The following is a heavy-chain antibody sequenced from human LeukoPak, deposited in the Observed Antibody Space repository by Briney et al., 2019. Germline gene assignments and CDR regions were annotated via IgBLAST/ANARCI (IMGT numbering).Heavy chain of an antibody. Sequence: GGSLRLSCAASGFTFSSYGMHWVRQAPGKGLEWVAFIRYDGSNKYYADSVKGRFTISRDNSKNTLYLQMNSLRAEDTAVYYCAKAMYGDYVESLDYWGQGTLVTVSS. CDR3: AKAMYGDYVESLDY. D-gene: IGHD4-17*01. V-gene: IGHV3-30*02. CDR2: IRYDGSNK. CDR1: GFTFSSYG. J-gene: IGHJ4*02.